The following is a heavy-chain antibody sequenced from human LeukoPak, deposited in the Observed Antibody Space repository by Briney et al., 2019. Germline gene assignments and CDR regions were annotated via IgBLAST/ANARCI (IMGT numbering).Heavy chain of an antibody. Sequence: SQTLSLTCAISGDSVSSNSAAWNWIRQSPSRGLEWLGRTYYRSKWYSDYAVSVKSRITINPDTSKNQFSLQLNSVTPEDTAVYYCARGYDILTGYYVDYYYYGMDVWGKGTTVTVSS. J-gene: IGHJ6*04. D-gene: IGHD3-9*01. CDR3: ARGYDILTGYYVDYYYYGMDV. V-gene: IGHV6-1*01. CDR2: TYYRSKWYS. CDR1: GDSVSSNSAA.